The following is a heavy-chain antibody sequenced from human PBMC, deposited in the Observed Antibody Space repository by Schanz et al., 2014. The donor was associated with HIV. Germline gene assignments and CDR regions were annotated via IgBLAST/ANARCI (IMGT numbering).Heavy chain of an antibody. CDR2: ISYDGSRK. Sequence: VQLLESGGGLVQPGGSLRVSCAASGFTFNSYGMHWVRQAPGKGLEWVAVISYDGSRKHFADSVKGRFTISRDNSKNTLYLQMNNLRAEDTAVYGCARQGLRFSFWLDYWGQGTPVTVS. D-gene: IGHD4-17*01. V-gene: IGHV3-30*03. CDR3: ARQGLRFSFWLDY. J-gene: IGHJ4*02. CDR1: GFTFNSYG.